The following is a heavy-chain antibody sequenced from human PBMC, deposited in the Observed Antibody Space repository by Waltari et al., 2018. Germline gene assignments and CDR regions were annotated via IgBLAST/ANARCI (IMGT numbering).Heavy chain of an antibody. D-gene: IGHD3-22*01. Sequence: QVQLQQWGAGLLKPSETLSLTCAVYGGSFRGYYWSWIRQPPGKGLEWIGEINHSGSTNYNPALKSRVTISVDTSQNQFSLKLSSVTAADTAVYYCARLGGRGYYDSSGPRPRMGIDYWGQGTLVTVSS. CDR3: ARLGGRGYYDSSGPRPRMGIDY. CDR2: INHSGST. J-gene: IGHJ4*02. V-gene: IGHV4-34*01. CDR1: GGSFRGYY.